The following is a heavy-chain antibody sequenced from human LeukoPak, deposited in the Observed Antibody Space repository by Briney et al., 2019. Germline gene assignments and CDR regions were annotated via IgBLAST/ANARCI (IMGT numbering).Heavy chain of an antibody. CDR1: DGSISSGGYY. J-gene: IGHJ4*02. V-gene: IGHV4-31*03. Sequence: SETLSLTCTVSDGSISSGGYYWSWIRQHPGKGLEWIGYIYYSGSTYYNPSLKSRVTISVDTSKNQFSLKLSSVTAEDTAVYYCARDPLGNGSYDWGQGTLVTVSS. CDR3: ARDPLGNGSYD. CDR2: IYYSGST. D-gene: IGHD1-26*01.